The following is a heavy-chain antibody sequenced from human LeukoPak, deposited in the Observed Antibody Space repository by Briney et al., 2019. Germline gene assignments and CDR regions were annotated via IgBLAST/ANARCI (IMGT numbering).Heavy chain of an antibody. CDR3: ARDSLYYYDSSGYYSPHFDY. V-gene: IGHV1-2*02. Sequence: GASVKVSCKASGYTFTSYGISWVRQAPGQGLEWMGWINPNSGGTNYAQKFQGRVTMTRDTSVSTAYMELSRLRSDDTAVYYCARDSLYYYDSSGYYSPHFDYWGQGTLVTVSS. D-gene: IGHD3-22*01. J-gene: IGHJ4*02. CDR2: INPNSGGT. CDR1: GYTFTSYG.